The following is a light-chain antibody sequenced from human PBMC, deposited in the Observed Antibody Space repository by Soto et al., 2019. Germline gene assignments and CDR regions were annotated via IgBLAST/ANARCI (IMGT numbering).Light chain of an antibody. CDR1: SSDVGGYNY. CDR2: EVT. CDR3: SSYTSTNTPVV. J-gene: IGLJ2*01. V-gene: IGLV2-14*01. Sequence: QSVLTQPASVSGSPGQTITISCTGTSSDVGGYNYVSWYQQYPGKAPKLLTYEVTNRPSGVSNRFSGSKSGNVASLTISGLQAEDEADYYCSSYTSTNTPVVFGRGTKLTVL.